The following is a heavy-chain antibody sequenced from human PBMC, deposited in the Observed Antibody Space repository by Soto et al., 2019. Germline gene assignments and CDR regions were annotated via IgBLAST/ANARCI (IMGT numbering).Heavy chain of an antibody. CDR2: IGTSGSYI. Sequence: GGSLRLSCAASGFTFSTYAMAWVRQAPGKGLEWVSSIGTSGSYIYDTDSVKGRFTISRDNTKDSLYLQMNSLRAEDTAIYYCARGSAFIGLDYWGQGTPVTVSS. J-gene: IGHJ4*02. CDR1: GFTFSTYA. D-gene: IGHD1-26*01. CDR3: ARGSAFIGLDY. V-gene: IGHV3-21*01.